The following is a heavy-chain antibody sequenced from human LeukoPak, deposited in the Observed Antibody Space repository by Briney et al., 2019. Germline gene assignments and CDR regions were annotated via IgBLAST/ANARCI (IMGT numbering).Heavy chain of an antibody. CDR3: ARDANDAFDI. V-gene: IGHV3-23*01. CDR2: ITGSGGRT. CDR1: GFSFNNYD. Sequence: PGGSLRLSCAASGFSFNNYDMSWVRQAPGKGLEWVSSITGSGGRTYYADSVKGQFTISRDNSENTLYLQMNSLRAEDTALYYCARDANDAFDIWGQGTMVTVSS. J-gene: IGHJ3*02.